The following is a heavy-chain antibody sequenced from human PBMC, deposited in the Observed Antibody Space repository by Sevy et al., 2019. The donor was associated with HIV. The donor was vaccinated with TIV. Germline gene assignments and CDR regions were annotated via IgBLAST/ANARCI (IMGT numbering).Heavy chain of an antibody. D-gene: IGHD3-10*01. Sequence: SESLSLTCTVSGGSISSGGYYWSWIRQHPGKGLEWIGYIYYSGSTHYNPSPKSRVTRSVDTSKSQFSLKMSSVTAPVTAVYDSARDRVRWFDPWGQGTLVTVSS. CDR3: ARDRVRWFDP. J-gene: IGHJ5*02. V-gene: IGHV4-31*03. CDR1: GGSISSGGYY. CDR2: IYYSGST.